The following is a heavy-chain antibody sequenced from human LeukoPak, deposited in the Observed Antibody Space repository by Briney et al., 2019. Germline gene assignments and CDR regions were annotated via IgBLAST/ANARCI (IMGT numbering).Heavy chain of an antibody. CDR3: ARDRGNGDYGDYFDS. D-gene: IGHD4-17*01. CDR2: IHTSSRV. J-gene: IGHJ4*02. V-gene: IGHV4-61*02. CDR1: GDSITRGTYY. Sequence: SETLSLTCTVSGDSITRGTYYWDWIRQPAGKGLEWIGRIHTSSRVNYNPSLKSRVTISIDTSRNLVSLRLTSVTAADAAVYYCARDRGNGDYGDYFDSWGQGTLVSVSS.